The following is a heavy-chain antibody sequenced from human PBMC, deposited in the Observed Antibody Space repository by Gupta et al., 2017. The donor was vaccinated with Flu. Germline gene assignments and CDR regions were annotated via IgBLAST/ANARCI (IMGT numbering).Heavy chain of an antibody. V-gene: IGHV4-38-2*01. CDR2: IYHSGST. Sequence: QVQLQESGPGLVKPSETLSLTCAVSGYSISSGYYWGWIRQPPGKGLEWIGSIYHSGSTYYNPSLKSRVTISVDTSKNQFSLKLSSVTAADTAVYYCAKHTITMMGFDYWGQGTLVTVSS. CDR3: AKHTITMMGFDY. CDR1: GYSISSGYY. D-gene: IGHD3-22*01. J-gene: IGHJ4*02.